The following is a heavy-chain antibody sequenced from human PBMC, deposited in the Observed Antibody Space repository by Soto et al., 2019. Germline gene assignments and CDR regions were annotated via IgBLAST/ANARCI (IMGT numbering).Heavy chain of an antibody. CDR2: ISYDGSSQ. CDR3: VKSDSNYGYNWFDT. CDR1: GFTFSNYG. V-gene: IGHV3-30*18. Sequence: PGGSLRLSCAASGFTFSNYGMHWVRQAPGKGLEWVAVISYDGSSQYYADSVKGRFTISRDNSKNTLFLQMNGLRAEDTAVFYCVKSDSNYGYNWFDTWGQGNMVTVSS. D-gene: IGHD4-4*01. J-gene: IGHJ5*02.